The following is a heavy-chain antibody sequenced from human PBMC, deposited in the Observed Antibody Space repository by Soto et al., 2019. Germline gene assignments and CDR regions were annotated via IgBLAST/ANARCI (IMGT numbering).Heavy chain of an antibody. CDR3: AKASQNYYGSGSYYNSPFDY. Sequence: PVGSLRLSCAASGFTFSSYAMSWVRQAPGKGLEWVSAISGSGGSTYYADSVKGRFTISRDNSKNTLYLQMNSLRAEDTAVYYCAKASQNYYGSGSYYNSPFDYWGQGTLVTVSS. CDR2: ISGSGGST. D-gene: IGHD3-10*01. V-gene: IGHV3-23*01. CDR1: GFTFSSYA. J-gene: IGHJ4*02.